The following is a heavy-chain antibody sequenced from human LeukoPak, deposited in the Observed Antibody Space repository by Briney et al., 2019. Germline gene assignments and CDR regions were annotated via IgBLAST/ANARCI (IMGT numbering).Heavy chain of an antibody. D-gene: IGHD4-11*01. CDR3: ANTVTYFDY. J-gene: IGHJ4*02. CDR1: GFTSG. Sequence: GGSLRLSCVASGFTSGMSWVRQAPGKGLEWVSAISGNGEETFYAHSVTGRFTIFRDNSKNTLYLQMNSLRAEDTAVYYCANTVTYFDYWGQGTLVTVSS. CDR2: ISGNGEET. V-gene: IGHV3-23*01.